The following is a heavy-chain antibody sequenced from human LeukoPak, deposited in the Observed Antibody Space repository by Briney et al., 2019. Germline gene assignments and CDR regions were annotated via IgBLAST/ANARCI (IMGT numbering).Heavy chain of an antibody. CDR1: GYSFTSSW. J-gene: IGHJ4*02. D-gene: IGHD1-26*01. CDR2: IYPVDSDT. CDR3: ARPSGTYNRFDY. V-gene: IGHV5-51*01. Sequence: GESLKISCKGSGYSFTSSWIDWVRQMPGKGLEWMGIIYPVDSDTKYSPSFQGQVTISADKSISTAFLQWSSLKASDTAMYYCARPSGTYNRFDYWGQGTLVTVSS.